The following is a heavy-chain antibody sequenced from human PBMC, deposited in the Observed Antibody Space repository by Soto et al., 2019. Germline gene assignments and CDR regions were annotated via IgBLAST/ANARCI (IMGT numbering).Heavy chain of an antibody. CDR1: GDSFNSCG. Sequence: GASVTVSCTASGDSFNSCGMSWVRQAPGQGLEWMGWISAYNGNTNYAQKLQGRVTMTTDTSTSTAYMELRSLRSDDTAVYYCARPRRYSYGHWYLDLRGRGTLVTVSS. J-gene: IGHJ2*01. CDR3: ARPRRYSYGHWYLDL. V-gene: IGHV1-18*01. D-gene: IGHD5-18*01. CDR2: ISAYNGNT.